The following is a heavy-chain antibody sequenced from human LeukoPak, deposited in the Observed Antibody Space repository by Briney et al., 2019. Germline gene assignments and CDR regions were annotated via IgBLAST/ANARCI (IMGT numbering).Heavy chain of an antibody. V-gene: IGHV3-48*02. Sequence: GGSLRLSCAASGFTFSSYSMNWVRQAPGKGLEWVSYISSSSGTIYYADSVRGRFTISRDNAKNSLYLQMNNLRDEDTAVYYCAGVWHCTSTSCYDYWGQGTLVTVSS. CDR1: GFTFSSYS. D-gene: IGHD2-2*01. CDR3: AGVWHCTSTSCYDY. CDR2: ISSSSGTI. J-gene: IGHJ4*02.